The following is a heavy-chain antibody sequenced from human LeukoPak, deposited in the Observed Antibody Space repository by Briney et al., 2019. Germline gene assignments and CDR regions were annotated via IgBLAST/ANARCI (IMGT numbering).Heavy chain of an antibody. V-gene: IGHV4-59*08. J-gene: IGHJ2*01. Sequence: SETLSLTCAVSGGSISSYYWSWIRQPPGKGLEWIGYIYYSGSTNYNPSLKSRVTISVDTSKNQFSLKLSSVTAADTAVYYCARPNRGSGSGWSWYFDLWGRGTLVTVSS. D-gene: IGHD6-19*01. CDR1: GGSISSYY. CDR2: IYYSGST. CDR3: ARPNRGSGSGWSWYFDL.